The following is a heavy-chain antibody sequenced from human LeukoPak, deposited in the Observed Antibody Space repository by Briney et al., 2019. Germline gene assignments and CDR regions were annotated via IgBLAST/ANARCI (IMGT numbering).Heavy chain of an antibody. CDR2: ISSSSSAM. J-gene: IGHJ4*02. V-gene: IGHV3-11*04. CDR1: GFSLSDYY. Sequence: GGSLRLSCAASGFSLSDYYMSWVRQAPGKGLEWVSYISSSSSAMYYADSVKGRFTISRDNAKNSLYLQMNSLRDEDTAVYYCAKSSDYGTFYYFDSWGQGTLVTVSS. CDR3: AKSSDYGTFYYFDS. D-gene: IGHD4-17*01.